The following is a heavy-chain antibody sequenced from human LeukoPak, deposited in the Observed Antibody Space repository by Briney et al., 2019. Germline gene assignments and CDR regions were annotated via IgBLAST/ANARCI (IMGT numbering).Heavy chain of an antibody. V-gene: IGHV3-23*01. CDR2: ISDSGDST. D-gene: IGHD3-9*01. CDR1: GFTFSIYA. CDR3: AKDREGVRYFD. J-gene: IGHJ4*02. Sequence: GGSLRLSCAASGFTFSIYAMSWVRQAPGKGLEWVSTISDSGDSTYYADSVKGRFTISRDNSKNTVYLQMNSLRAEDTAVYYCAKDREGVRYFDWGQGTLVTVSS.